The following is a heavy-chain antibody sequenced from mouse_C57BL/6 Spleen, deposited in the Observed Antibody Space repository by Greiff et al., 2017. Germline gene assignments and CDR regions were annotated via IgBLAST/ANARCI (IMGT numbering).Heavy chain of an antibody. D-gene: IGHD1-1*01. CDR2: ISDGGSYT. V-gene: IGHV5-4*01. J-gene: IGHJ4*01. Sequence: EVMLVESGGGLVKPGGSLKLSCAASGFTFSSYAMSWVRQTPEKRLEWVATISDGGSYTYYPDNVKGRFTISRDNAKNNLYLQMSHLKPEDTAMYYCARERAEVATNAMDYWGQGTSVTVSS. CDR1: GFTFSSYA. CDR3: ARERAEVATNAMDY.